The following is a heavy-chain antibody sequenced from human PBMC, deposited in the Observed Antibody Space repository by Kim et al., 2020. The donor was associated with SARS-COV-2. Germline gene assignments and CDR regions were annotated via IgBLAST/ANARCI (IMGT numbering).Heavy chain of an antibody. Sequence: SETLSLTCTVSGGSISSGGYYWSWIRQHPGKGLEWIGYIYYSGSTYYNPSLKSRVTISVDTSKNQFSLKLSSVTAADTAVYYCARVYGDYVTSHFDYWGQGTLVTVSS. D-gene: IGHD4-17*01. V-gene: IGHV4-31*03. CDR2: IYYSGST. CDR1: GGSISSGGYY. CDR3: ARVYGDYVTSHFDY. J-gene: IGHJ4*02.